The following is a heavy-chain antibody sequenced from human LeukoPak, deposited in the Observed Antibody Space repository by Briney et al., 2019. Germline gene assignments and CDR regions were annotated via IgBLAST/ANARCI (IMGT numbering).Heavy chain of an antibody. CDR2: IKEDGSEK. J-gene: IGHJ6*03. V-gene: IGHV3-7*01. D-gene: IGHD2-2*01. CDR3: ARDHCSSTSCYNYYYYYIDV. CDR1: GVIFSSYW. Sequence: GGSLRLSCAASGVIFSSYWMSWVRQAPGKGLEWVANIKEDGSEKYYVDSVKGRFTISRDNAKNSLYLQMNSQRAEDTAVYYCARDHCSSTSCYNYYYYYIDVWGKGTTVTVSS.